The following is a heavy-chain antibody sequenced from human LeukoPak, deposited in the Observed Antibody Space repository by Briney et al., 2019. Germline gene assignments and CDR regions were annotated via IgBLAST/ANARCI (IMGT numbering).Heavy chain of an antibody. CDR2: ISYDGSNN. CDR3: AKGFDYYDSSGTQPPFDY. Sequence: PGRSLRLSCAASGFTFSSYAMHWVRQAPGKGLEWVAVISYDGSNNYYADSVKGRFTISRDNSKNTLYLQMNSLRAEDTAVYYCAKGFDYYDSSGTQPPFDYWGQGTLVTVSS. V-gene: IGHV3-30-3*01. J-gene: IGHJ4*02. CDR1: GFTFSSYA. D-gene: IGHD3-22*01.